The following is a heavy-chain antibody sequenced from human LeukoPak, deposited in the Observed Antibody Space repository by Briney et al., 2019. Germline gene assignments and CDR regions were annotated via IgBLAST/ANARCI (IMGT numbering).Heavy chain of an antibody. CDR3: AKGVVDTAMVPDYYYMDV. CDR2: INTNSGSI. J-gene: IGHJ6*03. Sequence: PGGSLRLSCAASGFTFSNYAMSWVRQAPGKGPEWVSAINTNSGSIYYTDSVKGRFTTSRDNSKNTLYLQMNDLRPEDTAVYSCAKGVVDTAMVPDYYYMDVWGKGTTVTVSS. V-gene: IGHV3-23*01. CDR1: GFTFSNYA. D-gene: IGHD5-18*01.